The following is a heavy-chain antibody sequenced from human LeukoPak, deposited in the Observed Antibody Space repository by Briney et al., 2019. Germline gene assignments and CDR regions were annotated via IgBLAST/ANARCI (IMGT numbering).Heavy chain of an antibody. CDR2: ISGSGGST. J-gene: IGHJ6*02. V-gene: IGHV3-23*01. CDR1: GFTFSSYA. Sequence: GGSLRLSCAASGFTFSSYAMSWVRQAPGKGLEWVSAISGSGGSTYYADSVKGRFTISRDNSKNTLYLQMGSLRADDTAVYYCVRAHSIHNYHYGIDDWGHGTTVTVSS. D-gene: IGHD3-3*01. CDR3: VRAHSIHNYHYGIDD.